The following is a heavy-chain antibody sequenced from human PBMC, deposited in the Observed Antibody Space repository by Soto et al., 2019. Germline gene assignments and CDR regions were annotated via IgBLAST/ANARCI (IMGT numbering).Heavy chain of an antibody. CDR3: AKDRQFRSYYESAGHYND. J-gene: IGHJ4*02. D-gene: IGHD3-22*01. CDR2: ISGRGGVT. V-gene: IGHV3-23*01. Sequence: EVQLLESGGGLVQPGGSLRFTCVGSGFTFRNQDMRWVRQAPGKGLEWVSGISGRGGVTYYADSVKGRFTISRDNSKNTLYLQMNNLRANDTAVYYCAKDRQFRSYYESAGHYNDWGQGTLVTVSS. CDR1: GFTFRNQD.